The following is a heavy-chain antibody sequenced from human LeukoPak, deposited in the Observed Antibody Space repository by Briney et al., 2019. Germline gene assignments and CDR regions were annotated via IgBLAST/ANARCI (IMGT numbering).Heavy chain of an antibody. D-gene: IGHD3-22*01. CDR2: IYYSGST. CDR1: DSSISSASY. V-gene: IGHV4-61*01. Sequence: SETLSLACTVSDSSISSASYWGWIRQPPGKGLEWIGYIYYSGSTNYNPSLKSRVTISVDTSKNQFSLKLSSVTAADTAVYYCARGWRVRDSSGYYPGWFDPWGQGTLVTVSS. J-gene: IGHJ5*02. CDR3: ARGWRVRDSSGYYPGWFDP.